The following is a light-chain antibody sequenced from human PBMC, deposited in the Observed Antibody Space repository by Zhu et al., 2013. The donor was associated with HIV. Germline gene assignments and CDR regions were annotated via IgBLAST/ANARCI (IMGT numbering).Light chain of an antibody. CDR1: STDIGTYNL. J-gene: IGLJ3*02. V-gene: IGLV2-23*02. CDR2: EVT. CDR3: CSYAGSRSVV. Sequence: QSALTQPASVSASLGQSITISCTGASTDIGTYNLVSWYQHYPGKAPKLILFEVTQRPSGISSRFSGSKSGNTASLTISGLQSEDESVYFCCSYAGSRSVVFGGGTKLTVV.